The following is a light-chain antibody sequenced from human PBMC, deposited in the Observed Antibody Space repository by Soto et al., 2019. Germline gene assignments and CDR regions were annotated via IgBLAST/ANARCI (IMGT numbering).Light chain of an antibody. Sequence: QSALTQPASVSGSPGQSITISCTGTSSDVGGYNYVFWYQQYPGKAPKLMVYDVSNRPSGVSNRFSGSKSGNTASLTISGLQAEDEADYYCSSYTRGITLDVFGTGTNVTVL. J-gene: IGLJ1*01. CDR2: DVS. CDR3: SSYTRGITLDV. CDR1: SSDVGGYNY. V-gene: IGLV2-14*01.